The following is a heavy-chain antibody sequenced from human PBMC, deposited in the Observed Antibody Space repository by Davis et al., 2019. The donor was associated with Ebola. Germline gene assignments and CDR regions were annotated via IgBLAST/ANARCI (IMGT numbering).Heavy chain of an antibody. CDR2: ISWNSGSI. J-gene: IGHJ4*02. V-gene: IGHV3-9*01. Sequence: PGGSLRLSCAAPGFTFSTYWMHWVRQAPGKGLEWVSGISWNSGSIGSVDSVKGRFTISRANAKNSLYLQMNSLGAEDTALYYCAKDTETAAGIFDYWGQGTLVTVSS. D-gene: IGHD6-13*01. CDR3: AKDTETAAGIFDY. CDR1: GFTFSTYW.